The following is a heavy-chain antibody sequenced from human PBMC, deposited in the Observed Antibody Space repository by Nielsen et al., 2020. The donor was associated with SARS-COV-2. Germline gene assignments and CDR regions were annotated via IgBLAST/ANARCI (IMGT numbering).Heavy chain of an antibody. CDR2: IDWDDDK. CDR1: GFSLSTSGMC. V-gene: IGHV2-70*01. Sequence: SGPTLVKPTQTLTLACTFSGFSLSTSGMCVSWIRQPPGKALEWLALIDWDDDKYYSTSLKTRLTTSKDTSKNQVVLTMTNMDPVDTATYYCARIPIAAPQVGYYYYYGMDVWGQGTTVTVSS. J-gene: IGHJ6*02. D-gene: IGHD6-6*01. CDR3: ARIPIAAPQVGYYYYYGMDV.